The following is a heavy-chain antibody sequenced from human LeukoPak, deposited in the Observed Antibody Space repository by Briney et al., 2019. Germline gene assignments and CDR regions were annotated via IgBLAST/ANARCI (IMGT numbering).Heavy chain of an antibody. CDR3: ARDGGYKRFDS. CDR1: GGSINSVDYY. CDR2: MYNGVTT. D-gene: IGHD5-12*01. V-gene: IGHV4-61*02. J-gene: IGHJ5*01. Sequence: SETLSLTCTVSGGSINSVDYYWSWIRQPAGKGLEWIGRMYNGVTTNYNPSIYYNPSLKSRVTISVDTSKNQFSLNLTSVTAADTAVYYCARDGGYKRFDSWGQGTLVTVSS.